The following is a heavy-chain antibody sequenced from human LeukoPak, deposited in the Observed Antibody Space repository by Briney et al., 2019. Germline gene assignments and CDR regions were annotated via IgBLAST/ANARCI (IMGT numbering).Heavy chain of an antibody. CDR3: ATIEMATIRQPVFDY. CDR2: VDPEDGET. D-gene: IGHD5-24*01. J-gene: IGHJ4*02. V-gene: IGHV1-69-2*01. Sequence: ASEKVSCKXSGYTFTDYYMHWVQQAPGKGLEWMGLVDPEDGETIYSEKFQGRVTITADTSTDTAYMELSSLRSEDTAVYYCATIEMATIRQPVFDYWGQGTLVTVSS. CDR1: GYTFTDYY.